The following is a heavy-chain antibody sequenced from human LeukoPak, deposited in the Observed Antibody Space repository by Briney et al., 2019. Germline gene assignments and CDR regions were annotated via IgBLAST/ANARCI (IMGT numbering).Heavy chain of an antibody. CDR3: AKDPYDSSGYYYLGYFQH. V-gene: IGHV3-23*01. CDR1: GFTFSSYA. CDR2: ISGSGGST. J-gene: IGHJ1*01. Sequence: PGGSLRLSCAAYGFTFSSYAMSWIRQAPGKGLEWVSAISGSGGSTYYADSVKGRFTISRDNSKNTLYLQMNSLRAEDTAVYYCAKDPYDSSGYYYLGYFQHWGQGTLVTVSS. D-gene: IGHD3-22*01.